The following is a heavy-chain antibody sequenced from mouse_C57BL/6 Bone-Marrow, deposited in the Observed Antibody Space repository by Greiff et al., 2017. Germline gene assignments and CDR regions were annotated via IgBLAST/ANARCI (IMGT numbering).Heavy chain of an antibody. CDR3: ARGWEGDAMDY. V-gene: IGHV3-6*01. D-gene: IGHD3-3*01. J-gene: IGHJ4*01. CDR1: GYSITSGYY. Sequence: EVQLQESGPGLVKPSQSLSLTCSVTGYSITSGYYWNWIRQFPGNKLEWMGYISYDGSNNYNPSLKNRISITRDTSKNQFFLKLNSVTTEDTATYYCARGWEGDAMDYWGQGTSVTVSS. CDR2: ISYDGSN.